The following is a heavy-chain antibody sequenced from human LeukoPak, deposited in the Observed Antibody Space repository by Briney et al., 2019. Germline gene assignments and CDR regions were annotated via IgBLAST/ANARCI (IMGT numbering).Heavy chain of an antibody. CDR2: INPSGST. CDR3: ARDVAPRPGPVHYFDF. J-gene: IGHJ4*02. CDR1: GYTFTNYY. D-gene: IGHD6-6*01. V-gene: IGHV1-46*01. Sequence: GASVKVSCRASGYTFTNYYLHWLRQAPRQGPEWLGIINPSGSTNYAQKFEGRVTMTSDISTSTVYMELNSLRSEDTAVYYCARDVAPRPGPVHYFDFWGQGTLVTVSS.